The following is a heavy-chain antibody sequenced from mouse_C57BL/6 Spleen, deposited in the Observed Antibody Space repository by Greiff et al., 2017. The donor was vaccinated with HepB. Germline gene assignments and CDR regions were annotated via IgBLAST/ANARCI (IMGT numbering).Heavy chain of an antibody. CDR1: GFTFSDYG. D-gene: IGHD4-1*01. CDR3: ARANWVLYYFDY. V-gene: IGHV5-17*01. CDR2: ISSGSSTI. Sequence: EVKLVESGGGLVKPGGSLKLSCAASGFTFSDYGMHWVRQAPEKGLEWVAYISSGSSTIYYADTVKGRFTISRDNAKNTLFLQMTSLRSEDTAMYYCARANWVLYYFDYWGQGTTLTVSS. J-gene: IGHJ2*01.